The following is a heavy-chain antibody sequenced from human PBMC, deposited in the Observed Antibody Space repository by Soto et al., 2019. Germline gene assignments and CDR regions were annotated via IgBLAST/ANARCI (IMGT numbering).Heavy chain of an antibody. J-gene: IGHJ4*02. Sequence: QMQLVQSGAEVKKPGSSVKVSCKASGGTFSSYAICWVRQAPGQGLEWMGGIVPIFGTANYAQKFQGRVTITADESTSTAYMELSSLRSEDTAVYYCARVPGTAMVFVYFDYWGQGTLVTVSS. CDR2: IVPIFGTA. D-gene: IGHD5-18*01. V-gene: IGHV1-69*01. CDR1: GGTFSSYA. CDR3: ARVPGTAMVFVYFDY.